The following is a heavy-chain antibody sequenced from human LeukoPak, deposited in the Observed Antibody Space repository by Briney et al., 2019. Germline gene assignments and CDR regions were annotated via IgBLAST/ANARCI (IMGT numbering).Heavy chain of an antibody. D-gene: IGHD4-17*01. J-gene: IGHJ5*02. CDR3: AKRAYGDYGMEGWFDP. V-gene: IGHV3-23*01. CDR1: GFTFSSYG. CDR2: ISGSGGST. Sequence: GGTLRLSCAASGFTFSSYGMSGVRQAPGKGLEGVSAISGSGGSTYYADSLKGRFTISRDNSKNTLYLQMNSLRAEDTAVYYCAKRAYGDYGMEGWFDPWGQGTLVTVSS.